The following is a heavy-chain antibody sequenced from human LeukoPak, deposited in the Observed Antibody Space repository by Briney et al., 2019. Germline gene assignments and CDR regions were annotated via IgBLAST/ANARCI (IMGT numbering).Heavy chain of an antibody. CDR1: GYTFTGYY. V-gene: IGHV1-2*02. J-gene: IGHJ5*02. CDR2: INPTSGGT. Sequence: ASVKVSCKASGYTFTGYYMHWVRQAPAQGLEWMGWINPTSGGTNYAQKFPGRVTITRDTSISTASLELHRLRSDATAGYYCYREFIELGYCSGTRCANNWFDPWGQGTLVTVSS. D-gene: IGHD2-2*01. CDR3: YREFIELGYCSGTRCANNWFDP.